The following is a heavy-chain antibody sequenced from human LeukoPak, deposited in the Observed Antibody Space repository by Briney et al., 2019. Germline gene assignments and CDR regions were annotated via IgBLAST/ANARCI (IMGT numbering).Heavy chain of an antibody. J-gene: IGHJ5*02. Sequence: ASVKVSCKASGGTFSSYAISWVRQAPGQGLEWMGGIIPIFGTANYAQKFQGRVTITADESTSTAYMELSSLRSEDTAVYYCARAPLYSGYVLHWFDPWGQGTLVTVSS. CDR1: GGTFSSYA. CDR2: IIPIFGTA. V-gene: IGHV1-69*13. CDR3: ARAPLYSGYVLHWFDP. D-gene: IGHD5-12*01.